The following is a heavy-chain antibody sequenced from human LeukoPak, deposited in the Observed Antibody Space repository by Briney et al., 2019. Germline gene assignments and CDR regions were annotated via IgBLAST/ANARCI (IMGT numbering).Heavy chain of an antibody. CDR2: ISSSGRLV. D-gene: IGHD1-14*01. CDR3: ARDTNNGLDV. Sequence: KAGGSLRLSCAASGFTFSDYYINWIRQAPGKGLEWVSHISSSGRLVQYADSVKGRFTITRDNAQNFMSLQMNSLKPEDTAVYYCARDTNNGLDVWGRGTTVTVSS. V-gene: IGHV3-11*01. J-gene: IGHJ6*02. CDR1: GFTFSDYY.